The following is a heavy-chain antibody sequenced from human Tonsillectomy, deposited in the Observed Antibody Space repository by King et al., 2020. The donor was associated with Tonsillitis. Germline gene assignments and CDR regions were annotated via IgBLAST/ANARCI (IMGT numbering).Heavy chain of an antibody. CDR1: GFTFSSYA. CDR3: AKKWEGCGFDI. V-gene: IGHV3-23*04. D-gene: IGHD1-26*01. Sequence: VQLVESGGGLVQPGGSLRLSCAASGFTFSSYAMSWFRQAPGKGLEWVSAISGSGGCTSYADSVKGRFTISRDNSKNTLYLQMNSLRAGDTAVYYCAKKWEGCGFDIWGQGTMVTVSS. J-gene: IGHJ3*02. CDR2: ISGSGGCT.